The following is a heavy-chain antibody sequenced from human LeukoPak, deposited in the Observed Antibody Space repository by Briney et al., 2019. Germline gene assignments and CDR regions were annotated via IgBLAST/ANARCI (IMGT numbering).Heavy chain of an antibody. CDR1: GFTFSSYS. V-gene: IGHV3-21*01. CDR3: ARPSQGATPCFDY. D-gene: IGHD1-26*01. J-gene: IGHJ4*02. Sequence: GGSLRLSCAASGFTFSSYSMNWVRQAPGKGLEWVSSISSSSSYIYYADSVKGRFTISRDNAKNSLYLQMNSLRAEDTAVYYCARPSQGATPCFDYWGQGTLVTVSS. CDR2: ISSSSSYI.